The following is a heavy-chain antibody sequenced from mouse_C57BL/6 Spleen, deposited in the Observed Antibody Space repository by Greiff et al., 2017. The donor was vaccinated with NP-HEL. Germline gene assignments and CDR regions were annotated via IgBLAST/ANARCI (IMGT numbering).Heavy chain of an antibody. D-gene: IGHD1-1*01. Sequence: VQLQQSGAELAKPGASVKLSCKASGYTFTSYWMHWVKQRPGQGLEWIGYINPSSGYTKYNQKFKDKATLTADKSSSTAYMQLSSLTYEDSAVYYCARGYYGSSYYFDYWGQGTTLTVSS. J-gene: IGHJ2*01. CDR3: ARGYYGSSYYFDY. CDR2: INPSSGYT. CDR1: GYTFTSYW. V-gene: IGHV1-7*01.